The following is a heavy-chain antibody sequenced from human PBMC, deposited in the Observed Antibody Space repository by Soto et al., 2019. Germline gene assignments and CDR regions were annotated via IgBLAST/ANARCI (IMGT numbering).Heavy chain of an antibody. V-gene: IGHV6-1*01. CDR1: WMYICWNRSA. D-gene: IGHD1-1*01. CDR2: TYYRSNWYN. Sequence: SPSRSHICRTSWMYICWNRSAWYCIRNYPSRGLEWLGRTYYRSNWYNDYAVSVKSRITINPDTSKNQFSLQLNSVTPEDTAVYYCARDNTASTGTDDAFDIWGHGTMVT. CDR3: ARDNTASTGTDDAFDI. J-gene: IGHJ3*02.